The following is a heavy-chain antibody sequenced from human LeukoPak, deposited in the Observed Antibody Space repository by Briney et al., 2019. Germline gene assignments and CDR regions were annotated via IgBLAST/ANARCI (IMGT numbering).Heavy chain of an antibody. CDR3: VRAEVGTTLKYYYYYMDV. Sequence: GGSLRLSCAASGFIFSDYYMSWIRQAPGKGLEWISFISSSRSTTYYAGSVKGRCTISRDNGKNSMYLQMHSLRAEDTAVYYCVRAEVGTTLKYYYYYMDVWGKGTTVTVSS. D-gene: IGHD1-26*01. J-gene: IGHJ6*03. V-gene: IGHV3-11*04. CDR2: ISSSRSTT. CDR1: GFIFSDYY.